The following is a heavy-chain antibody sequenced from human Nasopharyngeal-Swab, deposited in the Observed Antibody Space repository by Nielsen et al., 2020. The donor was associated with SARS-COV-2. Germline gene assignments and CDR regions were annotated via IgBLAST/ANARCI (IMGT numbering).Heavy chain of an antibody. V-gene: IGHV3-74*01. CDR3: GRDLGGYGGS. D-gene: IGHD5-12*01. CDR1: GFTFSTYT. J-gene: IGHJ5*02. CDR2: IDTDGSVT. Sequence: GESLKISCVASGFTFSTYTMNWVRQVPGEGLVWVSRIDTDGSVTNYADSVQGRFTISRDNAKNSLYLQMNSLRAEDTAIYYCGRDLGGYGGSWGQGALVIVSS.